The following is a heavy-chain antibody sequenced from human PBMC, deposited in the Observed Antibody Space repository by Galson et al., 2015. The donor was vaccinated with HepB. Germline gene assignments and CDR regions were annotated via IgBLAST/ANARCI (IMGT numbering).Heavy chain of an antibody. CDR2: ISYDGSNK. CDR3: AQESATDYDHVWGTYRGGFEY. D-gene: IGHD3-16*01. CDR1: GFTFSSYG. V-gene: IGHV3-30*18. Sequence: SLRLSCAASGFTFSSYGMHWVRQAPGKGLEWVAVISYDGSNKYYADSVKGRFTISRDNSKNTLYLQMNSLRAEDTAVYYCAQESATDYDHVWGTYRGGFEYWGQGTLGTASS. J-gene: IGHJ4*02.